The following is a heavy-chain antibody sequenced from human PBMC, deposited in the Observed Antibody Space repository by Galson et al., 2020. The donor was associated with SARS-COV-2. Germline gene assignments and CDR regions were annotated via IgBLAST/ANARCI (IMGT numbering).Heavy chain of an antibody. V-gene: IGHV3-30*04. D-gene: IGHD3-10*01. CDR3: ASGYNPATHGDEYYFAY. J-gene: IGHJ4*02. CDR2: LSYDGTNI. Sequence: QLGESLKISCAASGFTFSNYAMHWVRQAPGKGLEWVAVLSYDGTNIYYADSVKGRFTISRDNSKNTLYLEMDSLRPEDTAMYYCASGYNPATHGDEYYFAYWGQGTLVTVSS. CDR1: GFTFSNYA.